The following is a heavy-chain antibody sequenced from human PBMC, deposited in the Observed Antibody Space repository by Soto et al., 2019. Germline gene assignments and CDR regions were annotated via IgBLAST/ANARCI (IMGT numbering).Heavy chain of an antibody. CDR3: ARSVEGHFDY. D-gene: IGHD6-19*01. CDR1: GFRFSIYS. CDR2: ITSDTKTI. J-gene: IGHJ4*02. Sequence: GSLRLSCAASGFRFSIYSMNWVRQAPGKGLEWSAYITSDTKTIKYGDSVKGRFTISRDNAKNSVYLQMNSLSDEDTAVYYCARSVEGHFDYWGQGTVVTVSS. V-gene: IGHV3-48*02.